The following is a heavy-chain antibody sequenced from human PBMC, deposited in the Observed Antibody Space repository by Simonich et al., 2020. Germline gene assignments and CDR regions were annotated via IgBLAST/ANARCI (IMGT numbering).Heavy chain of an antibody. J-gene: IGHJ5*02. CDR3: ARCGLVNYDILTGYHNWFDP. D-gene: IGHD3-9*01. Sequence: QVQLQQWGAGLLKPSETLSLTCAVYGGSFSGYYWSWIRQPPGKGLEWIGEINHSGSANLTPAITGRVTISVETSKTQFSLKRSSVTAADTAVYYCARCGLVNYDILTGYHNWFDPWGQGTLVTVSS. CDR1: GGSFSGYY. V-gene: IGHV4-34*01. CDR2: INHSGSA.